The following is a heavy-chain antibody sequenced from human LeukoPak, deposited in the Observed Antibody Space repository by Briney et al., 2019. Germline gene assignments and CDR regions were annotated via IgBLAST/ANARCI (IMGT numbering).Heavy chain of an antibody. D-gene: IGHD1-26*01. CDR1: GGSFSGYY. CDR3: ARTYSGSYYARYYFDY. Sequence: SETLSLTCAVYGGSFSGYYWSWIRQPPGKGLEWIGEINHSGSTNYNPSLESRVTISVDTSKNQFSLKLSSVTAADTAVYYCARTYSGSYYARYYFDYWGQGTLVTVSS. CDR2: INHSGST. V-gene: IGHV4-34*01. J-gene: IGHJ4*02.